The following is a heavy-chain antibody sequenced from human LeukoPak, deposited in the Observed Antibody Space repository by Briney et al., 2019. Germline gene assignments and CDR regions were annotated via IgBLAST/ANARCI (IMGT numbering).Heavy chain of an antibody. J-gene: IGHJ4*02. Sequence: GGSLRLSCAVSGFTVNNNYMSWVRQAPGKGLEWVSVIYSGGSTYYADSVKGRFTISRDNSKSTLYLQMNSLKAEDTAVYYCARGASLYSSGWYCPYWGQGTLVTVSS. CDR2: IYSGGST. CDR1: GFTVNNNY. V-gene: IGHV3-66*02. D-gene: IGHD6-19*01. CDR3: ARGASLYSSGWYCPY.